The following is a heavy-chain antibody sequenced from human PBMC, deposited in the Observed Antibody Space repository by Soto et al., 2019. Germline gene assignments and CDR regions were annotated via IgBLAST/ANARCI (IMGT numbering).Heavy chain of an antibody. CDR2: IDYRGTI. CDR3: SRRAPEGFDP. Sequence: SETLSLTCTVSGGSIATSSYFWAWIRRPPGKGLEWIGGIDYRGTIYNNPSLKSRVTISVDTSKNHFSLKLDSVTAADTALYYCSRRAPEGFDPWGQGTLVTVSS. V-gene: IGHV4-39*02. J-gene: IGHJ5*02. CDR1: GGSIATSSYF.